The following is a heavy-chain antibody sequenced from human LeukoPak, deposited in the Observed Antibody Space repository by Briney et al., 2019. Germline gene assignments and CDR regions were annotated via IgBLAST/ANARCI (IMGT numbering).Heavy chain of an antibody. V-gene: IGHV3-23*01. J-gene: IGHJ4*02. Sequence: GGSLRLSCAASGFTFSSYAMSWVRQAPGRGLEWVSAISGSGGSTYYADSVKGRFTISRDKSKNTLYLQVNSLRAEDTAVYYCAKDGMAAIPFDYWGQGTLVTVSS. CDR2: ISGSGGST. D-gene: IGHD5-24*01. CDR1: GFTFSSYA. CDR3: AKDGMAAIPFDY.